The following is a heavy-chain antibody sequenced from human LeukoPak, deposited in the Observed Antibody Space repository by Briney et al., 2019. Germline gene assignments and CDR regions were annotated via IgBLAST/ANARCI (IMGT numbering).Heavy chain of an antibody. CDR1: GFTFSSYG. CDR3: ARDISGWYYFDY. J-gene: IGHJ4*02. CDR2: IWYDGSNK. Sequence: PGESLKISCAASGFTFSSYGMHWVRQAPGKGLEWVAVIWYDGSNKYYADSVKGRFTISRDNSKNTLYLQMNSLRAEDTAVYYCARDISGWYYFDYWGQGTLVTVSS. D-gene: IGHD6-19*01. V-gene: IGHV3-33*01.